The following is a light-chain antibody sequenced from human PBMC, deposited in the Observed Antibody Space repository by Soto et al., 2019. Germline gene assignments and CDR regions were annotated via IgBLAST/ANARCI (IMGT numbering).Light chain of an antibody. V-gene: IGKV3-20*01. J-gene: IGKJ1*01. Sequence: EIFVTQSPGSLSLSPREKNTPPCRAHQSVSINSLAWYQQRPGQAPRLPIYGASSRATGIPDRFSGSGSGTDFTLTISRLEPEDFAVYYCQQYGSSPQTFGQGTKVDIK. CDR1: QSVSINS. CDR2: GAS. CDR3: QQYGSSPQT.